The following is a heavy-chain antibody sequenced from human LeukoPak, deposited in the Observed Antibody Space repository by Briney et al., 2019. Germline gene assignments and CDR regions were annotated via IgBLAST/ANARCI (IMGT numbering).Heavy chain of an antibody. J-gene: IGHJ4*02. D-gene: IGHD3-22*01. Sequence: GGSLRLSCAASGFTFSSYGMSWVRQAPGKGLEWVSYISSSSSTIYYADSVKGRFTISRDNSKNTLYLQMNSLRAEDTAVYYCASYDSSGYHNYWGQGTLVTVSS. V-gene: IGHV3-48*01. CDR2: ISSSSSTI. CDR1: GFTFSSYG. CDR3: ASYDSSGYHNY.